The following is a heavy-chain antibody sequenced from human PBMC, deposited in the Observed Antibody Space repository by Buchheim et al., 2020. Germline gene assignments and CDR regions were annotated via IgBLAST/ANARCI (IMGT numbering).Heavy chain of an antibody. CDR1: GFTFSSYW. V-gene: IGHV3-7*01. CDR3: ARDLEVSSWLGYFYYGMDV. J-gene: IGHJ6*02. Sequence: EVQLVESGGGLVQPGGSLRLSCAASGFTFSSYWMSWVRQAPGKGLEWVANIKQDGSEKYYVDSVKGRFTISRDNAKYSLYLQMNSLRAEDTAVYYCARDLEVSSWLGYFYYGMDVWGQET. D-gene: IGHD6-13*01. CDR2: IKQDGSEK.